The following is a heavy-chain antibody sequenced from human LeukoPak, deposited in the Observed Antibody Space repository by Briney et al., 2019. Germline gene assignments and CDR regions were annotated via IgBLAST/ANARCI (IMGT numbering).Heavy chain of an antibody. CDR2: IYYSGST. CDR1: GGSISSYY. Sequence: SETLSLTCTVSGGSISSYYWSWIRQPPGKGLEWIGYIYYSGSTNYNPSLKSRVTMSVDTAKNQFSLKLSSVTAADTAVYYCVRCYYDSSGYYDAFDIWGQGTMVTVSS. V-gene: IGHV4-59*12. CDR3: VRCYYDSSGYYDAFDI. D-gene: IGHD3-22*01. J-gene: IGHJ3*02.